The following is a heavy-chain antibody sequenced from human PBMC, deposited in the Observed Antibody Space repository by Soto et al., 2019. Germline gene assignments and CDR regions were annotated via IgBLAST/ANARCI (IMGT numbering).Heavy chain of an antibody. CDR3: ARAAPGYSYGYDDFDY. J-gene: IGHJ4*02. CDR1: GGSISSGDYY. CDR2: IYYSGST. V-gene: IGHV4-30-4*01. D-gene: IGHD5-18*01. Sequence: PSETLSLTCTVSGGSISSGDYYWSWIRQPPGKGLEWIGYIYYSGSTYYNPSLKSRVTISVDTSKNQFSLKLSSVTAADTVVYYCARAAPGYSYGYDDFDYWGQGTLVTVSS.